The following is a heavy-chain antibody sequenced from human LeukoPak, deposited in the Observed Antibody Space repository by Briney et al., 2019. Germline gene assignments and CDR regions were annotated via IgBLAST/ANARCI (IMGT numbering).Heavy chain of an antibody. V-gene: IGHV4-39*01. D-gene: IGHD3-3*01. CDR3: ARDPYDFWSGPQRGGLDY. CDR2: IYYSGST. Sequence: PSETLSLTCTVSGGSISSSSYYWGWIRQPPGKGLEWIGSIYYSGSTYYNPSLKSRVTISVDTSKNQFSLKLSSVTAADTAVYYCARDPYDFWSGPQRGGLDYWGQGTLVTVSS. J-gene: IGHJ4*02. CDR1: GGSISSSSYY.